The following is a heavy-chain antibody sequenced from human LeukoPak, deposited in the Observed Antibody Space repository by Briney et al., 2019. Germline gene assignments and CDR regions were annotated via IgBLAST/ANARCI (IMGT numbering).Heavy chain of an antibody. CDR1: GGSVSSYY. Sequence: KPSETLSLTCSVSGGSVSSYYWSWIRQSPGKGLEWFGYDYYTGSTNYNPSLKSRVTMFEDKSKNQFSLRLYSVTVADTAVYYCARHFAYSSSSYFDYWGQGSLVTVSS. CDR3: ARHFAYSSSSYFDY. J-gene: IGHJ4*02. D-gene: IGHD6-6*01. V-gene: IGHV4-59*08. CDR2: DYYTGST.